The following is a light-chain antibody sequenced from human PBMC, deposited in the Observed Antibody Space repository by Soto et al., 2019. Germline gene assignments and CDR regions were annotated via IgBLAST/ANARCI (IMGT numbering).Light chain of an antibody. V-gene: IGKV3-11*01. CDR1: QSVSSY. J-gene: IGKJ5*01. CDR3: QQRSNWPG. CDR2: DAS. Sequence: EIVLTQSPATLSLSPGERATLSCRASQSVSSYLAWYQQKPGQAPRLLIYDASNRATGIPARFSGSGSGTDFTLTISSLKPEDFAVYYCQQRSNWPGFGQGTRLEIK.